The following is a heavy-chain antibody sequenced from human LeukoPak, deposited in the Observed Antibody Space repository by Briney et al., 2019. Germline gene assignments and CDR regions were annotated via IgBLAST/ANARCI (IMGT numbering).Heavy chain of an antibody. CDR1: GGSISSSNW. J-gene: IGHJ6*04. CDR3: ATLRGTSWGFDYYGMDV. V-gene: IGHV4-4*02. CDR2: IYHSGST. Sequence: SGTLSLTCAVSGGSISSSNWWSWVRQPPGKGLEWIGEIYHSGSTNYNPSLKSRVTISVDKSKNQFSLKLSSVTAADTAVYYCATLRGTSWGFDYYGMDVWGKGTTVPVSS. D-gene: IGHD2-2*01.